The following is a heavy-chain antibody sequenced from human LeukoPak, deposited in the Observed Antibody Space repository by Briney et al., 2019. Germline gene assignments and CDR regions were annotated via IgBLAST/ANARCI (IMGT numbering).Heavy chain of an antibody. J-gene: IGHJ3*02. D-gene: IGHD6-13*01. V-gene: IGHV4-39*01. CDR1: GGSISSSNYY. CDR2: IYYSGTT. Sequence: PSETLSLTCTVSGGSISSSNYYWGWIRQPPGKGLEWIGSIYYSGTTYYNPSLKSRVTISVDTSKNQFSLKLTSVTAADTAVYYCARGGTYSSSWYPGAFDIWGQGTMVTVSS. CDR3: ARGGTYSSSWYPGAFDI.